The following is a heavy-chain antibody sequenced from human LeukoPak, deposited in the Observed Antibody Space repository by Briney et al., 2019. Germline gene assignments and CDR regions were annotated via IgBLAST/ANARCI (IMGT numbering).Heavy chain of an antibody. CDR3: ARSRITFGGVIAVFDY. CDR1: GGSFSGYY. J-gene: IGHJ4*02. D-gene: IGHD3-16*02. Sequence: SETLSLTCAVYGGSFSGYYWSWIRQPPGKGLEWIGEINHSGSTNYNPSLKTRVTISVDTSKNQFSLKLSSVTAADTAVYYCARSRITFGGVIAVFDYWGQGTLVTVSS. V-gene: IGHV4-34*01. CDR2: INHSGST.